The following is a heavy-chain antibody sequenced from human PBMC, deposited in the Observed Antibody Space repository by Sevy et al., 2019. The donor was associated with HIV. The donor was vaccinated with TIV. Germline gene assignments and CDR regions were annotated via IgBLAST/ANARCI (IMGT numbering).Heavy chain of an antibody. D-gene: IGHD3-10*01. J-gene: IGHJ6*03. V-gene: IGHV1-69*06. CDR3: VSHNNLYYYGSGSAYYYYMDV. Sequence: ASVKVSCKASGGTFSSYAISWVRQAPGQGLEWMGGIIPIFGTANYAQKFQGRVTITADKSTSTAYMELSSLRSEDTAVYYCVSHNNLYYYGSGSAYYYYMDVWGKGTTVTVSS. CDR2: IIPIFGTA. CDR1: GGTFSSYA.